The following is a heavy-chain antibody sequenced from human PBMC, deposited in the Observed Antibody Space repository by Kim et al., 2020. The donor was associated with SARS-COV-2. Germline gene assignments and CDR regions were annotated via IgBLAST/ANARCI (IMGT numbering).Heavy chain of an antibody. V-gene: IGHV5-51*01. CDR2: IYPGDSDT. J-gene: IGHJ6*02. CDR1: GYSFTSYW. Sequence: GESLKISCKGSGYSFTSYWIGWVRQMPGKGLEWMGIIYPGDSDTRYSPSFQGQVTISADKSISTAHLQWSSLKASDTAMYYCARQPGYGYYYYGMDVWGQGTTVTVSS. CDR3: ARQPGYGYYYYGMDV. D-gene: IGHD5-12*01.